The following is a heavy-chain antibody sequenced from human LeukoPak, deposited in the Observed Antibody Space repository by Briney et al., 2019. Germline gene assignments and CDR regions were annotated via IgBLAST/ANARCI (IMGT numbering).Heavy chain of an antibody. CDR2: ISYDGSNK. CDR1: GFTFSSCW. D-gene: IGHD6-19*01. Sequence: GGSLRLSCAASGFTFSSCWMSWVRQAPGKGLEWVAVISYDGSNKYYADSVKGRFTISRDNSKNTLYLQMNSLRAEDTAVYYCAKEFPQSPSSGWYRIDAFDIWGQGTMVTVSS. J-gene: IGHJ3*02. CDR3: AKEFPQSPSSGWYRIDAFDI. V-gene: IGHV3-30*18.